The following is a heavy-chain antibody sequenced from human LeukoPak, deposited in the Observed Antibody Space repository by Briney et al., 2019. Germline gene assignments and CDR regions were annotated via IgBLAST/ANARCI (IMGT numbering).Heavy chain of an antibody. V-gene: IGHV4-34*01. CDR3: ARRATAMVTAMGPEGFDP. Sequence: SETLSLTCAVYGGSFSGYYWSWIRQPPGKGLEWIGEINHSGSTNYNPSLKSRVTISVDTSKNQFSLKLSSVTAADTAVYYCARRATAMVTAMGPEGFDPWGRGTLVTVSS. CDR1: GGSFSGYY. D-gene: IGHD5-18*01. J-gene: IGHJ5*02. CDR2: INHSGST.